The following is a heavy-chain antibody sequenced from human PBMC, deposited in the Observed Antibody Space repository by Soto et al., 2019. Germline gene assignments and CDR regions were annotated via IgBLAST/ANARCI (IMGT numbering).Heavy chain of an antibody. J-gene: IGHJ5*02. Sequence: QVQSEQSGAEVKKPGSSVKVSCQPSGGTRNVLGFTWVRQAPGHGLECMGGTIPMFGTARYAQKFQGRLTIAADESTGTTYMELNNLRSDDTATYYWAGVSVVVPALPSEGFDPWGQGTPVIVSS. CDR1: GGTRNVLG. CDR2: TIPMFGTA. D-gene: IGHD2-15*01. CDR3: AGVSVVVPALPSEGFDP. V-gene: IGHV1-69*12.